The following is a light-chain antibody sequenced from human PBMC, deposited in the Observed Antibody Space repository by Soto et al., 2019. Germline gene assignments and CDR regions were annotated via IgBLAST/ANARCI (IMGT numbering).Light chain of an antibody. V-gene: IGLV2-14*01. Sequence: QSALTQPASVSGSPGQSITISCAGTSSDVGRYNYVSWYQQHPGTAPKLILFDVNSRPSGVSTRFSGFKSGSTASLTISGLQAADEADYYCSSYRSSTTRTVVFGGGTKRTVL. CDR1: SSDVGRYNY. CDR2: DVN. J-gene: IGLJ2*01. CDR3: SSYRSSTTRTVV.